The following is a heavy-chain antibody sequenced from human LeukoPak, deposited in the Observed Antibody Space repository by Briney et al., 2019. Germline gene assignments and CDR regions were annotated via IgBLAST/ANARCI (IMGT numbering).Heavy chain of an antibody. V-gene: IGHV3-48*03. CDR3: ARGDPHADL. CDR2: ITISGHTK. J-gene: IGHJ5*02. CDR1: GFDLNTYE. Sequence: GGSLRLSRAASGFDLNTYEMNWVRQAPGKGLEWIADITISGHTKNYADSVKGRFTISRNNARTSLYLQMNSLRVEDTGVYYCARGDPHADLWGQGTLVTVSS.